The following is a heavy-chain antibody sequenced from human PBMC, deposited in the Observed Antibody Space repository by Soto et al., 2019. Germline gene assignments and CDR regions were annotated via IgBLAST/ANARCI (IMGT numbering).Heavy chain of an antibody. D-gene: IGHD2-8*01. V-gene: IGHV3-23*01. J-gene: IGHJ4*02. CDR1: GFTFSSYA. Sequence: GGSLRLSCAASGFTFSSYAMSWVRQAPGKGLEWVSAISGSGGSTYYADSVKGRFTISRDNAKNTVFLEMKSLRAEDTAVYYCARGGASHAHPPDHWGQGTLVTVSS. CDR2: ISGSGGST. CDR3: ARGGASHAHPPDH.